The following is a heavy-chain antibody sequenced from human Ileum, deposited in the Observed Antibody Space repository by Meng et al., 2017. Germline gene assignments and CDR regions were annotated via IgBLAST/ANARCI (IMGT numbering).Heavy chain of an antibody. Sequence: QLQASGTGLVGLSGTLSLTCAVSGRSISSSDWWSWGRQPPGKGLEWIAEMNLGGSPNYNPSLKSRVTMSVDKSNDHLSLQLTSVTAADTAVYYCAHIFDSWGQGTLVTVSS. CDR2: MNLGGSP. V-gene: IGHV4-4*02. CDR3: AHIFDS. CDR1: GRSISSSDW. J-gene: IGHJ4*02.